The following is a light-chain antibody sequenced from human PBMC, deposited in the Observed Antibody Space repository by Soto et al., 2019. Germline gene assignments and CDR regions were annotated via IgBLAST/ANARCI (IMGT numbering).Light chain of an antibody. Sequence: ETVLTQSPGTLSLSPGERATLSCRASQTIRSNYLAWYRQTPGQAPSLLNYGASNRATGIADRFSGSGSGTDFPLIISRLEPEDFALYYCQQYAGSPWTFGQGTKVEIK. J-gene: IGKJ1*01. CDR2: GAS. CDR1: QTIRSNY. V-gene: IGKV3-20*01. CDR3: QQYAGSPWT.